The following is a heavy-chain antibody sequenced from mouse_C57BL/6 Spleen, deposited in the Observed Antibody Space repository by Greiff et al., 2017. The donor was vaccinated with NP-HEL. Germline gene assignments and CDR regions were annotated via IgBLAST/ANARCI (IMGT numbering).Heavy chain of an antibody. V-gene: IGHV1-53*01. D-gene: IGHD2-1*01. CDR3: ARTHLLRSFDY. CDR2: INPSNGGT. Sequence: QVQLQQSGTELVKPGASVKLSCKASGYTFTSYWMHWVKQRPGQGLEWIGNINPSNGGTNYNEKFKSKATLTVDKSSSTAYMQLSSLTSEDSAVNYCARTHLLRSFDYWGQGTTLTVSS. CDR1: GYTFTSYW. J-gene: IGHJ2*01.